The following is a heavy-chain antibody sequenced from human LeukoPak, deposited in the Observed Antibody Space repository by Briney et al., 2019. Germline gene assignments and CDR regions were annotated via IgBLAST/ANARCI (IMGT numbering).Heavy chain of an antibody. V-gene: IGHV4-30-2*01. Sequence: LRLSCAASGFTFTTYSMNWVRQAPGKGLEWIGYIYHSGSTYYNPSLKSRVTISVDRSKNQFSLKLSSVTAADTAVYYCARGEIVLGAFDIWGQGTMVTVSS. CDR3: ARGEIVLGAFDI. CDR2: IYHSGST. CDR1: GFTFTTYS. J-gene: IGHJ3*02. D-gene: IGHD2-8*01.